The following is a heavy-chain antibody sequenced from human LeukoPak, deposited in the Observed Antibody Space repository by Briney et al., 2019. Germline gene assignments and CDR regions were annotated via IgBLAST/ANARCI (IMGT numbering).Heavy chain of an antibody. CDR3: AKDLEGRYSSGWFGPGYFDY. D-gene: IGHD6-19*01. CDR2: ISGSGGST. V-gene: IGHV3-23*01. CDR1: VFTFNSYA. Sequence: GGSLRLSCAASVFTFNSYAMSWVRQAPGKGLEWVSAISGSGGSTYYADSVKGRFTISRDNSKNTLYLQINSLRAEDTAVYYCAKDLEGRYSSGWFGPGYFDYWGQGTLVTVSS. J-gene: IGHJ4*02.